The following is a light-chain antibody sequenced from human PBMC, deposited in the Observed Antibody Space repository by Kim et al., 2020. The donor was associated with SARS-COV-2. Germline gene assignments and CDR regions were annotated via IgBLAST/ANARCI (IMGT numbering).Light chain of an antibody. J-gene: IGLJ1*01. CDR2: EVS. CDR1: SSDVGTYNL. Sequence: QSALTQPASVSGSPGQSITISCTGASSDVGTYNLVSWYQQHPDKAPKLMIYEVSKRPSGVPDRFSGSKSGNTASLTVSGLQAEDEADYYCSSYAGSNNVFGTGTKVTVL. CDR3: SSYAGSNNV. V-gene: IGLV2-14*02.